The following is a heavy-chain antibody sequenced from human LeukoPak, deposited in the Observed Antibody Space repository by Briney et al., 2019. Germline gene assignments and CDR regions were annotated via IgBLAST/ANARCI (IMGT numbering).Heavy chain of an antibody. CDR2: FSSNGGST. CDR1: GFTFSSYA. V-gene: IGHV3-64D*06. Sequence: GGSLRLSCSASGFTFSSYAMHWVRQAPGKGLEYVSAFSSNGGSTTYADSVKDRFTISRDNSKNTLYLQMSSLRAEDTAVYYCAKAGSGSYYKSRSGMDVWGKGTTVIVSS. CDR3: AKAGSGSYYKSRSGMDV. D-gene: IGHD3-10*01. J-gene: IGHJ6*04.